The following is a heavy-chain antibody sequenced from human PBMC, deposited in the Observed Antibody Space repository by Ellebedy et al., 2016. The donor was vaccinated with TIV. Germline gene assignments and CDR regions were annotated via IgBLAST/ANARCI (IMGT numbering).Heavy chain of an antibody. CDR2: ISGDGGST. J-gene: IGHJ5*02. D-gene: IGHD6-13*01. V-gene: IGHV3-43*02. CDR1: GFTFDDYA. CDR3: SKESAAAGSSWFDP. Sequence: PGGSLRLSCAASGFTFDDYAMHWVRQAPGKGLEWVSLISGDGGSTYYADSVKGRFTISRDNSKNSLYLQMNSLRTEDTDLYYCSKESAAAGSSWFDPWGQGTLVTVSS.